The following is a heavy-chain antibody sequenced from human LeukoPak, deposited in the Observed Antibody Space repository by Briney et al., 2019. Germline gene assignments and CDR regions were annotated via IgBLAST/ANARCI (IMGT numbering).Heavy chain of an antibody. CDR3: TRGITFGGVIVSFDY. D-gene: IGHD3-16*02. Sequence: PGGSLRLSCTASGFTFGDYAMSWFRQAPGKGLEWVGFIRSKAYGGTTEYAASVKGRFTISRGDSMSIAYLQMNSLKTEDTAVYYCTRGITFGGVIVSFDYWGQGTLVTVSS. CDR2: IRSKAYGGTT. J-gene: IGHJ4*02. V-gene: IGHV3-49*03. CDR1: GFTFGDYA.